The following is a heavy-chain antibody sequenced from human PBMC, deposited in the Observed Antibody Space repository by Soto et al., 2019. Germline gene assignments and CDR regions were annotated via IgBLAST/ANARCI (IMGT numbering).Heavy chain of an antibody. Sequence: SETLSLTCTVSGGSISSYYWSWIRQPPGKGLEWIGYIYYSGSTNYNPSLKSRVTISVDTSKNQFSLKLSSVTAADTAVYYCARVNWNAPIGAFDIWGQGTMVNVS. CDR1: GGSISSYY. V-gene: IGHV4-59*12. D-gene: IGHD1-1*01. J-gene: IGHJ3*02. CDR3: ARVNWNAPIGAFDI. CDR2: IYYSGST.